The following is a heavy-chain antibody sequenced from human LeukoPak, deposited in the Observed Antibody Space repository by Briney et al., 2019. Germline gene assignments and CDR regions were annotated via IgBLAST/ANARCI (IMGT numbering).Heavy chain of an antibody. CDR3: GRYYVMDV. CDR1: GFTFSTYV. V-gene: IGHV3-23*01. J-gene: IGHJ6*02. Sequence: GGSLRLSCGASGFTFSTYVMNWVRQAPGKGLEWVSTISDSGGSTYYADSVKGRFTISRDNSKSTLYLQMNSLRAEDTAVYYCGRYYVMDVWGQGTSVTVSS. CDR2: ISDSGGST.